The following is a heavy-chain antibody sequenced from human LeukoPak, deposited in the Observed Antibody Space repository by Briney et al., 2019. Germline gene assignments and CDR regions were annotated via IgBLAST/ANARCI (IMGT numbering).Heavy chain of an antibody. J-gene: IGHJ4*02. CDR2: ISAYNGNT. CDR3: AREGPGVDIVATIPPYFDY. V-gene: IGHV1-18*01. D-gene: IGHD5-12*01. CDR1: GYTFTSYG. Sequence: GASVKVSCKASGYTFTSYGISWVRQAPGQGLEWMEWISAYNGNTNYAQKLQGRVTMTTDTSTSTAYMELRSLRSDDTAVYYCAREGPGVDIVATIPPYFDYWGQGTLVTVSS.